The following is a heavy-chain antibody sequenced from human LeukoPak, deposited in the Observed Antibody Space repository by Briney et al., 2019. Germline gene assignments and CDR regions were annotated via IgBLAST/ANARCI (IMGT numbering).Heavy chain of an antibody. CDR1: GFSFSAHG. CDR3: ARSQSSSLIDY. Sequence: GGSLRLSCAASGFSFSAHGVPWVRQAPGKGLEWVAVIWYDGSSKDYADSVKGRFTFSRDNSKNTLYLQMNSLTVEDTAVYYCARSQSSSLIDYWGQGTLVTVSS. J-gene: IGHJ4*02. V-gene: IGHV3-33*01. D-gene: IGHD6-13*01. CDR2: IWYDGSSK.